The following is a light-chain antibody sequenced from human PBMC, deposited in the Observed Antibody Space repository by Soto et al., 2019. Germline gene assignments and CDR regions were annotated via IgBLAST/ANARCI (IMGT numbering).Light chain of an antibody. J-gene: IGKJ4*01. CDR3: QASDSTLRT. Sequence: DIQMTQSPSSLSTSVGDRITITCRASQSISTYLNWYQQKPGKAPKLLIYGASFLQRGVPSRFSGSGSGTDFTLTISSLQPEDFATYYCQASDSTLRTFGGGTKVEIK. V-gene: IGKV1-39*01. CDR2: GAS. CDR1: QSISTY.